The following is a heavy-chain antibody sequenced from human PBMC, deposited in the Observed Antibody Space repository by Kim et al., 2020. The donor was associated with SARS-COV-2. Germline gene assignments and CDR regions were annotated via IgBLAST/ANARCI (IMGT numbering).Heavy chain of an antibody. Sequence: ASVKVSCKASGYTFTGYYMHWVRQAPGQGLEWMGWINPNSGGTNYAQKFQGRVTMTRDTSISTAYMELSRLRSDDTAVYYCARDHPGVHSSGWYAFDYWGQGTLVTVSS. J-gene: IGHJ4*02. V-gene: IGHV1-2*02. D-gene: IGHD6-19*01. CDR2: INPNSGGT. CDR3: ARDHPGVHSSGWYAFDY. CDR1: GYTFTGYY.